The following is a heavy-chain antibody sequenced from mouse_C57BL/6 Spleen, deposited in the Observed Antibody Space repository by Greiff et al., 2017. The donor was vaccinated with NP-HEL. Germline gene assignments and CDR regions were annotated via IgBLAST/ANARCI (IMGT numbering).Heavy chain of an antibody. Sequence: QVQLKESGAELARPGASVKMSCKASGYTFTSYTMHWVKQRPGQGLEWIGYINPSSGYTKYNQKFKDKATLSADKSSITAYMQLSSLTSEDSAVYYCASLWQIRGDYAMDYWGQGTSVTVSS. D-gene: IGHD2-1*01. CDR2: INPSSGYT. CDR3: ASLWQIRGDYAMDY. J-gene: IGHJ4*01. V-gene: IGHV1-4*01. CDR1: GYTFTSYT.